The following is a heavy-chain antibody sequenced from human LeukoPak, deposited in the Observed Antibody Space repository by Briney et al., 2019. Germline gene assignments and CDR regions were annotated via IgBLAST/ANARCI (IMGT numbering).Heavy chain of an antibody. D-gene: IGHD6-19*01. J-gene: IGHJ3*02. CDR3: ARATGDSGWDMFGAFDI. CDR1: GYSISSGYY. V-gene: IGHV4-38-2*02. CDR2: IYHSGHT. Sequence: SETLSLTCTVSGYSISSGYYWGWIRQPPGKGLEWIGSIYHSGHTDYNPSLKSRVTISLEKSKNQFALRLTSVTAADTATYYCARATGDSGWDMFGAFDIWGQGTMVAVSS.